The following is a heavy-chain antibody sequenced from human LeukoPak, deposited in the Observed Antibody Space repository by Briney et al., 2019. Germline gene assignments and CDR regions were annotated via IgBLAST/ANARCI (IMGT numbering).Heavy chain of an antibody. Sequence: PGGSLRLSCAASGFTFSNYWMHWVRQAPGKGLVWVSRITSDGTSTSYADSVMGRFTISRDNAKNTLYLQMNSLRLDHTAVSYCTRTLDYGAQGTLVTVSS. CDR2: ITSDGTST. CDR3: TRTLDY. CDR1: GFTFSNYW. V-gene: IGHV3-74*01. J-gene: IGHJ4*02.